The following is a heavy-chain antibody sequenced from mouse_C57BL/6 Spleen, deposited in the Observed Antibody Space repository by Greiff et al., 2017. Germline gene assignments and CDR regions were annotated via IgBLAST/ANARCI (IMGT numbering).Heavy chain of an antibody. D-gene: IGHD1-1*01. CDR1: GFNIKDDY. V-gene: IGHV14-4*01. CDR3: TNGYYGRSY. J-gene: IGHJ3*01. CDR2: IYPENGDT. Sequence: VQLQQSGAELVRPGASVKLSCTASGFNIKDDYMHWVKQRPEQGLEWIGWIYPENGDTEYASKFQGKATITSDTSSNTAYLQLSSLTSEDTAVYYCTNGYYGRSYWGQGTLVTVSA.